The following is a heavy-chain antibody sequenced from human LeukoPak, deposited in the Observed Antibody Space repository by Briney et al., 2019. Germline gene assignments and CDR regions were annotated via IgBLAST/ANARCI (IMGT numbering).Heavy chain of an antibody. Sequence: PGGSLRLSCAASGFTFSSYVMSWVRQAPGKGLEWVSAIGGSGGSTYYADSVKGRFTISRDNSKNTLYLQMNSLRAEDTAVYYCATTPLWFGELPDDYWGQGTLVTVSS. CDR2: IGGSGGST. CDR3: ATTPLWFGELPDDY. CDR1: GFTFSSYV. D-gene: IGHD3-10*01. V-gene: IGHV3-23*01. J-gene: IGHJ4*02.